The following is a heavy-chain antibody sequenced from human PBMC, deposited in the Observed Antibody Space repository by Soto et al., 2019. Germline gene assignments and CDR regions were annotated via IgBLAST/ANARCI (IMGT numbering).Heavy chain of an antibody. Sequence: SVKVSCKASGGTFSSYAISWVRQAPGQGLEWMGGIIPTFGTANYAQKFQGRVTITADESTSTAYMELSSLRSEDTAVYYCARGGLPDYYYYGMDVWGQGTTVTVSS. V-gene: IGHV1-69*13. D-gene: IGHD1-26*01. CDR1: GGTFSSYA. CDR3: ARGGLPDYYYYGMDV. J-gene: IGHJ6*02. CDR2: IIPTFGTA.